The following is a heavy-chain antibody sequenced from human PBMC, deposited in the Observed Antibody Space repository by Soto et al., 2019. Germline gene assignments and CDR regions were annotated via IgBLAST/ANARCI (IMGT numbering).Heavy chain of an antibody. CDR2: ISGSGGST. D-gene: IGHD6-19*01. CDR1: GFTFSSYA. J-gene: IGHJ4*02. V-gene: IGHV3-23*01. CDR3: AKDYRIAVAGMGFDY. Sequence: GGSLRLSCAASGFTFSSYAMSWVRQAPGKGLEWVSAISGSGGSTYYADSVKGRFTISRDNSKNTLYLQMNSLRAEDTAVYYCAKDYRIAVAGMGFDYWGQGTLVTVSS.